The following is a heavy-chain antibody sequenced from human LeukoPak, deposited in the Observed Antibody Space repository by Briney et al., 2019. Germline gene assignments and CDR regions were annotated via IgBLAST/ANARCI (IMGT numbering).Heavy chain of an antibody. V-gene: IGHV3-7*01. CDR3: ARGSSFGSY. CDR2: IKQDDSEK. J-gene: IGHJ4*02. D-gene: IGHD6-6*01. CDR1: GFTFDNYW. Sequence: GGSLRLSCAASGFTFDNYWMHWVRQAPGKGLEWVANIKQDDSEKYYVDSVRGRFTISRDNAKNSLYLQMNSLKVEDTAVYYCARGSSFGSYWGQGTLVTVSS.